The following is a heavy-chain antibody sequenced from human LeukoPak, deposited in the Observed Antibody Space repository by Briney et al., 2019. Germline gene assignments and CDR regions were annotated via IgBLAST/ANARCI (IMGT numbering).Heavy chain of an antibody. CDR3: ARCSGYEWGYYYYYGMDV. CDR2: ISAYNGNT. D-gene: IGHD5-12*01. Sequence: ASVKVSCKASGYTFTSYGISWVRQAPGQGLEWMGWISAYNGNTNYAQKLQGRVTMTTDTSTSTAYMELRSLRPDDTAVYYCARCSGYEWGYYYYYGMDVWGQGTTVTVSS. J-gene: IGHJ6*02. V-gene: IGHV1-18*01. CDR1: GYTFTSYG.